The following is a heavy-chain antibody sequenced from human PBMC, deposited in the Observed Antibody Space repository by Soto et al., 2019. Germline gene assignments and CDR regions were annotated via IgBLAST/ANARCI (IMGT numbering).Heavy chain of an antibody. D-gene: IGHD3-10*01. CDR1: GFTFSNAW. V-gene: IGHV3-15*01. CDR3: TTDMWFGELSPPYYYYGMDV. J-gene: IGHJ6*02. Sequence: PGGSLRLSCAASGFTFSNAWMSWVRQAPGKGLEWVGRIKSKTDGGTTDYAAPVKGRFTISRDDSKNTLYLQMNSLKTEDTAVYYCTTDMWFGELSPPYYYYGMDVWGQGTTVTVSS. CDR2: IKSKTDGGTT.